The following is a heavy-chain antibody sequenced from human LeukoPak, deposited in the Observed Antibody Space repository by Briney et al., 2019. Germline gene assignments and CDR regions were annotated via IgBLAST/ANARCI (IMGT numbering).Heavy chain of an antibody. V-gene: IGHV3-23*01. J-gene: IGHJ4*02. CDR1: GFTFSSYP. CDR3: AKSLAFYDILTGYSYYFDY. Sequence: GGSLRLSCAASGFTFSSYPISWVRQAPGKGLEWVSAISGSGRFTYFAESVKGRFTISRDNSKNTLYLQMNSLRAEDTAVYYCAKSLAFYDILTGYSYYFDYWGQGTLVTVSS. D-gene: IGHD3-9*01. CDR2: ISGSGRFT.